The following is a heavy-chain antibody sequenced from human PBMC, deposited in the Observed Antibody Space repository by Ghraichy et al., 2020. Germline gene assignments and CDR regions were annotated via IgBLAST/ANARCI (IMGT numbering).Heavy chain of an antibody. CDR1: GFTFSAYG. J-gene: IGHJ2*01. D-gene: IGHD6-19*01. CDR3: AKNPVAGKWYFDL. Sequence: GALRLSCAASGFTFSAYGMHWVRQAPGKGLEWVAATSSDGRNKYYADSVKGRLTVSRDNSENTLFLQMNSLRTEDTAVYYCAKNPVAGKWYFDLWGRGTLVTVSS. CDR2: TSSDGRNK. V-gene: IGHV3-30*18.